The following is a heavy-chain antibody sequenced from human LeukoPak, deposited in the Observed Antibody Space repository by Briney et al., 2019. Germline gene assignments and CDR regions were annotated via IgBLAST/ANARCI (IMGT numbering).Heavy chain of an antibody. CDR3: ARDAFAI. CDR1: GYAFTSYG. J-gene: IGHJ3*02. CDR2: INPNSGGT. Sequence: ASVKVSCKATGYAFTSYGISWVRQAPGQGLEWMGWINPNSGGTNYAQKLQGWVTMTRDTSISTAYMELSRLRSDDTAVYYYARDAFAIWGQRTMVTVSS. V-gene: IGHV1-2*04.